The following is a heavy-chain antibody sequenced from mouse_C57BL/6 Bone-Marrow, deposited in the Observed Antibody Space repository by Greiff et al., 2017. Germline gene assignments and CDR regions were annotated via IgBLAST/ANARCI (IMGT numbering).Heavy chain of an antibody. CDR2: IYPRSGNT. J-gene: IGHJ3*01. V-gene: IGHV1-81*01. Sequence: SGAELARPGASVKLSCKASGYTFTSYGISWVKQRTGQGLEWIGEIYPRSGNTYYNEKFKGKATLTADKSSSTAYMELRSLTSEDSAVYFCARDGIYYGNYGWFAYWGQGTLVTVSA. D-gene: IGHD2-1*01. CDR1: GYTFTSYG. CDR3: ARDGIYYGNYGWFAY.